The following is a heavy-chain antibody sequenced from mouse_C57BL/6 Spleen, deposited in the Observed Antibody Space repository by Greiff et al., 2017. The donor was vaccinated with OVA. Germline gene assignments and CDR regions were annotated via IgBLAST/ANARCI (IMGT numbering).Heavy chain of an antibody. CDR3: TREGGGY. J-gene: IGHJ2*01. CDR2: IDPETGGT. Sequence: QVHVKQSGAELVRPGASVTLSCKASGYTFTDYEMHWVKQTPVHGLEWIGAIDPETGGTAYNQKFKGKAILTADKSSSTAYMELRSLTSEDSAVYYCTREGGGYWGQGTTLTVSS. CDR1: GYTFTDYE. V-gene: IGHV1-15*01.